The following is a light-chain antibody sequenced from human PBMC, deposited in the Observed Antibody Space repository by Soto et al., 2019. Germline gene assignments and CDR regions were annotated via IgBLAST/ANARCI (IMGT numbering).Light chain of an antibody. CDR1: SSDVGTYNY. J-gene: IGLJ2*01. Sequence: QSVLTQPASVSGSPGQSITISCTGTSSDVGTYNYVSWYQQHPDKAPKLMIYDVSNRPSGVSNRFSGSKSGNTASLTISGLQAEDEADYYCSSYISSSRVVFGGGTQLTVL. CDR3: SSYISSSRVV. CDR2: DVS. V-gene: IGLV2-14*01.